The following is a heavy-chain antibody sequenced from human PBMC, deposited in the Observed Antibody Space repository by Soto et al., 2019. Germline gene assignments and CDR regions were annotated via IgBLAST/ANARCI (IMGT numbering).Heavy chain of an antibody. Sequence: QITLNESGPTVVRPTETLTLTCRFSGFSLTTSGGGVGWIRQSPGKAPERLALIYWDDDKRYIASLKSRLTITKDTSKNQVVLTVSDLDPTDTATYYCAHRVLRTVFGLVTTTAIYFDFWGQGAPVAVSS. V-gene: IGHV2-5*02. J-gene: IGHJ4*02. CDR1: GFSLTTSGGG. CDR2: IYWDDDK. D-gene: IGHD3-3*01. CDR3: AHRVLRTVFGLVTTTAIYFDF.